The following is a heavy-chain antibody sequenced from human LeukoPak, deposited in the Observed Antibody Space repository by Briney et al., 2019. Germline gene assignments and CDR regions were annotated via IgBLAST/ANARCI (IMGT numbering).Heavy chain of an antibody. CDR1: GFSLSTSGMR. V-gene: IGHV2-70*04. Sequence: SGPALVKPTQTLTLTCTFSGFSLSTSGMRVSWIRQPPGKALECLARIDWDDDKFYSTSLKTRLTISKDTSKNQVVLTMTNMDPVDTATYYCARISYSSGWYYFDYWGQGTLVTVSS. CDR3: ARISYSSGWYYFDY. CDR2: IDWDDDK. J-gene: IGHJ4*02. D-gene: IGHD6-19*01.